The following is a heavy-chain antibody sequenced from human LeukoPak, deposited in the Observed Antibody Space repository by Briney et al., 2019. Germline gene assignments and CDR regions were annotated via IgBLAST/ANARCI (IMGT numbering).Heavy chain of an antibody. CDR3: ARDGDTVLTRGYYYYMDV. Sequence: KPGGSLRPSCAASGFTFSSYTMNWVRQAPGKGPEWVSSITSSSSYIYYADSVKGRFTISRDNARNSLYLQMNSLRAEDTALYYCARDGDTVLTRGYYYYMDVWGKGTTVTVSS. J-gene: IGHJ6*03. CDR1: GFTFSSYT. D-gene: IGHD4-23*01. V-gene: IGHV3-21*01. CDR2: ITSSSSYI.